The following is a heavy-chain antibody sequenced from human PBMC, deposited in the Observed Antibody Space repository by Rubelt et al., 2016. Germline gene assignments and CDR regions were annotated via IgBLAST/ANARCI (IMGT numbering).Heavy chain of an antibody. CDR3: ARGLDSTKTGAD. CDR1: GGSIHSITYY. CDR2: IYYSGNT. Sequence: QLQLQESGPGLVKPSETLSLTCTVSGGSIHSITYYWGWIRQPPGKGLEWIGNIYYSGNTYYKPSLKSRVPLSVDPSKNQFSWNRGSGTAADTAVYYCARGLDSTKTGADWGQGTLVTVSS. J-gene: IGHJ4*02. D-gene: IGHD3-10*01. V-gene: IGHV4-39*01.